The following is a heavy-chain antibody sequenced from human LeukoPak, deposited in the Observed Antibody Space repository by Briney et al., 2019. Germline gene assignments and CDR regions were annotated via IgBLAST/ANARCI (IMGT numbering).Heavy chain of an antibody. CDR1: GYTFTDYY. D-gene: IGHD3-10*01. CDR3: ARESITMVRGGPNWFDP. V-gene: IGHV1-2*02. J-gene: IGHJ5*02. CDR2: INPNSGDT. Sequence: ASVKVSCKASGYTFTDYYIHWVRQAPGQGLEWMGWINPNSGDTDSAQEFQGRVTMTRDTSISTAYMELSRLRSDDTAVYYCARESITMVRGGPNWFDPWGQGTLVTVSS.